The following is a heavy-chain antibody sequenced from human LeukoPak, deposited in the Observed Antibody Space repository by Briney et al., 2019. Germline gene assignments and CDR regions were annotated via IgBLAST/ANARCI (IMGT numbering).Heavy chain of an antibody. D-gene: IGHD3-3*01. J-gene: IGHJ3*02. CDR1: KFTFSSYN. CDR3: ARERYYDFWSGQADAFDI. Sequence: SGGSLRLSCAASKFTFSSYNMNWVRQAPGKGLEWVSFITTSSSTIYYADSVKGRFTISRDNDKNSLYLQMNSLRAEDTAVYYCARERYYDFWSGQADAFDIWGQGTMVTVSS. V-gene: IGHV3-48*01. CDR2: ITTSSSTI.